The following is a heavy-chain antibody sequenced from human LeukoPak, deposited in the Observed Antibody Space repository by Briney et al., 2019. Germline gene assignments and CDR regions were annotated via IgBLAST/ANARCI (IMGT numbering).Heavy chain of an antibody. CDR3: ARGNNPYFFDY. Sequence: SQTLSLTCTVSGGTISSGDYYWSWIRQPPGRGLECIGYIYYNGSSFYNPSLKSRVTISVDTSMNHVSLTLSSVTAADTAVYYCARGNNPYFFDYWGQGTLVTVSS. CDR2: IYYNGSS. D-gene: IGHD2/OR15-2a*01. J-gene: IGHJ4*02. V-gene: IGHV4-30-4*08. CDR1: GGTISSGDYY.